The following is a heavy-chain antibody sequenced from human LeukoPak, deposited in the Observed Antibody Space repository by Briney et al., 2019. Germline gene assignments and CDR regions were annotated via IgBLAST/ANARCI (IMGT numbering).Heavy chain of an antibody. CDR3: AGIDFDY. V-gene: IGHV3-30*02. Sequence: GGSLRLSCAASGFTFSSHGMHWVRQAPGKGLEWVAFIRYDGSNKYYADSVKGRFTISRDNSKNTLSLQMNSLRAEDTAVYYCAGIDFDYWGQGTLVTVSS. J-gene: IGHJ4*02. CDR1: GFTFSSHG. CDR2: IRYDGSNK.